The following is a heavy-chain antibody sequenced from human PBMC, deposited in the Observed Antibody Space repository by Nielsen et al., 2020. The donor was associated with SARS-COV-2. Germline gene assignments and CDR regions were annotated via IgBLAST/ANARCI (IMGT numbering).Heavy chain of an antibody. J-gene: IGHJ6*03. D-gene: IGHD3-3*01. CDR3: AGGADFWSGTQKYYMDV. Sequence: GGSLRLSCAASGFTFSSYSMNWVRQAPGKGLEWVSYISSSSSTIYYADSVKGRFTISRDNAKNSLYLQMNSLRDEDTAVYYCAGGADFWSGTQKYYMDVWGKGTTVIVSS. V-gene: IGHV3-48*02. CDR2: ISSSSSTI. CDR1: GFTFSSYS.